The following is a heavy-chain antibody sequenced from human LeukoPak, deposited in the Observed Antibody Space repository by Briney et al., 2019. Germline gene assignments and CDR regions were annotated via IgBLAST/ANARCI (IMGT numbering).Heavy chain of an antibody. Sequence: GGSLRLSCAASGFTLSSYWMNWARQAPGKGLEWVASINHNGNVNYYVDSVKGRFTISRDNAKNSLYLQMSNLRAEDTAVYFCARGGGLDVWGQGATITVSS. CDR2: INHNGNVN. V-gene: IGHV3-7*03. CDR1: GFTLSSYW. D-gene: IGHD3-16*01. CDR3: ARGGGLDV. J-gene: IGHJ6*02.